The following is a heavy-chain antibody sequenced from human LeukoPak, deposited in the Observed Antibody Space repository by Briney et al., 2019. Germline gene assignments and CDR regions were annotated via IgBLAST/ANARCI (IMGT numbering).Heavy chain of an antibody. D-gene: IGHD5-12*01. V-gene: IGHV4-39*01. CDR1: GGSISSTSYY. CDR3: ARLTVATRDRHFDY. J-gene: IGHJ4*02. Sequence: SETLSLTCAVSGGSISSTSYYWGWIRQPPGKGLECIGSIYHSGTTYDNPSFKSRVAISVDTSKNQFSLKLSSVTAADTAVYYCARLTVATRDRHFDYWGQGTLVTVSS. CDR2: IYHSGTT.